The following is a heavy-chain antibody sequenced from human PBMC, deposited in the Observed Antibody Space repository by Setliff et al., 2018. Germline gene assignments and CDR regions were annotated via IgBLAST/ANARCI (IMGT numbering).Heavy chain of an antibody. D-gene: IGHD6-13*01. CDR1: GDSINPYY. CDR2: IYYSGAT. CDR3: AGGAFGSNWYRNWFDP. J-gene: IGHJ5*02. Sequence: PSETLSLTCSVSGDSINPYYWTWIRQPPGKGLEWIGFIYYSGATTYNPSLKSRLTISVDTSKNQFSLSLSSVTAADTAVYYCAGGAFGSNWYRNWFDPWGQGILVTVSS. V-gene: IGHV4-59*12.